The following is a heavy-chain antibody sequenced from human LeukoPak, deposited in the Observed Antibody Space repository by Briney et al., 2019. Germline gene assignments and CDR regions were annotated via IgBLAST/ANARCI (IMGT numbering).Heavy chain of an antibody. CDR1: GYSFTSYA. CDR3: ARDPYCGGDCDWYFDL. V-gene: IGHV1-3*01. D-gene: IGHD2-21*02. CDR2: INGGNGNT. Sequence: ASVKVSCKASGYSFTSYAIQWVRQAPGQRLEWMGWINGGNGNTGYSQNFQGRVSFTRDTSASTVYMELSSLRSEDTAVYYCARDPYCGGDCDWYFDLWGRGTLVTVSS. J-gene: IGHJ2*01.